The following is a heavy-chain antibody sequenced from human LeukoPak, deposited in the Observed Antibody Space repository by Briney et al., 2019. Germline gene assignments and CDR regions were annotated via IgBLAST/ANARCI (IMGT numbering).Heavy chain of an antibody. Sequence: VASVKVSCKASGYTFTSYDINWVRQATGQGLEWMGWMNPNSGNTGYAQKLQGRVTMTRNTSISTAYMELSSLRSEDTAVYYCARGFHSWYNWNSVDYWGQGTLVTVSS. V-gene: IGHV1-8*01. J-gene: IGHJ4*02. CDR2: MNPNSGNT. CDR1: GYTFTSYD. CDR3: ARGFHSWYNWNSVDY. D-gene: IGHD1-7*01.